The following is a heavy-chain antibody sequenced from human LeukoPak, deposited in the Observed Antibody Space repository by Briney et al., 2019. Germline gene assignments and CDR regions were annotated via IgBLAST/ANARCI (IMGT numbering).Heavy chain of an antibody. CDR3: AKDSGSGYYYPHDY. CDR2: ISGSGGST. V-gene: IGHV3-23*01. D-gene: IGHD3-22*01. CDR1: GFTFSSYA. Sequence: PGGSLRLSCAASGFTFSSYAMSWVRQAPGKGLEWVSAISGSGGSTYYADSVKGRFTISRDSSKNTLYLQMNSLRAEDTAVYYCAKDSGSGYYYPHDYWGQGTLVTVSS. J-gene: IGHJ4*02.